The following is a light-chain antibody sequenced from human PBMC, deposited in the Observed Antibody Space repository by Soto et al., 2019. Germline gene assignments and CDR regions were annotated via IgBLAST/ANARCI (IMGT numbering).Light chain of an antibody. CDR1: RGSIASNY. V-gene: IGLV6-57*01. CDR2: EDN. Sequence: NFMLTQPHSVSESPGKTVTISCTRTRGSIASNYVQWFQQRPGSSPTTVMFEDNQRPSGVPDRFSGSIDSSSNSASLTISGLRTEDEADYYCQSYDSNNQVFGGGTKVTVL. CDR3: QSYDSNNQV. J-gene: IGLJ3*02.